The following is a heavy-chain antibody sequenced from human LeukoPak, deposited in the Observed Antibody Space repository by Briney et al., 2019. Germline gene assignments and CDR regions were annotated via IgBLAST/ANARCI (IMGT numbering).Heavy chain of an antibody. CDR3: ARNNGMDV. J-gene: IGHJ6*02. CDR1: GFTFSDYY. Sequence: GGSLRLSCAASGFTFSDYYMSWIRQVPGRGPEWVANVNRDGSETYYLDSVKGRFTISKDNAKNSLYLQMNSLRAEDTALYHCARNNGMDVWGQGTTVIVSS. V-gene: IGHV3-7*03. CDR2: VNRDGSET.